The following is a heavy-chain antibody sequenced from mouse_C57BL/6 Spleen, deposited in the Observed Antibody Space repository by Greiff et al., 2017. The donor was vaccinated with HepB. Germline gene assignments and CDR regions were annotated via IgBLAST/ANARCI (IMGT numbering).Heavy chain of an antibody. Sequence: QVQLQQPGAELVKPGASVKVSCKASGYTFTSYWMHWVKQRPGQGLEWIGRIHPSDSDTNYNQKFKGKATLTVDKSSSTAYMHLSSLTSEDSAVYYCAIEDYYGSTPWFAYWGQGTLVTVSA. J-gene: IGHJ3*01. CDR1: GYTFTSYW. CDR3: AIEDYYGSTPWFAY. D-gene: IGHD1-1*01. V-gene: IGHV1-74*01. CDR2: IHPSDSDT.